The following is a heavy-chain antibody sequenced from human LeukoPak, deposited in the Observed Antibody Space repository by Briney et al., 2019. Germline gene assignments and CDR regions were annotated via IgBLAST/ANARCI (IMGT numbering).Heavy chain of an antibody. J-gene: IGHJ4*02. CDR3: ARGHRVDAAVLSD. Sequence: SETLSLTCTVSNGSISSYYWSWIRQPPGKGLEWIGYIYYSGSANYNPSLKSRVTISVDTSKSQLSLKLSSVTAADTAVYYCARGHRVDAAVLSDWSQGTLVTVSS. CDR1: NGSISSYY. CDR2: IYYSGSA. V-gene: IGHV4-59*01. D-gene: IGHD5-18*01.